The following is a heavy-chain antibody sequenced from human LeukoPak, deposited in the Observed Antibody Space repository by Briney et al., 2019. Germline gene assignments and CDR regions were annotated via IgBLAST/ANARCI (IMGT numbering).Heavy chain of an antibody. Sequence: SETLSLTCTVSGGSISSYYWSWIRQPAGKGLEWIGRIYTSGSTNYNPSLKSRVTISVDTSKNQFSLKLSSVTAADTAVYYCARGVRGAGIAAAGLDYWGQGTLVTVSS. CDR1: GGSISSYY. J-gene: IGHJ4*02. V-gene: IGHV4-4*07. D-gene: IGHD6-13*01. CDR2: IYTSGST. CDR3: ARGVRGAGIAAAGLDY.